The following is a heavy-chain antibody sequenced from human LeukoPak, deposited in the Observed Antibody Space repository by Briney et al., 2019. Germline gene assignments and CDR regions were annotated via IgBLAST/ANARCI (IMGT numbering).Heavy chain of an antibody. Sequence: GGSLRLSCAASGFTLTSYAMSWVRQAPGKGLEWISFISRSGSTIHYADSVKGRFTISRDNAKDSLYLQMNSLRAEDTAVYYCASMSIVAFDIWGQGTMVTVSS. CDR1: GFTLTSYA. J-gene: IGHJ3*02. CDR3: ASMSIVAFDI. CDR2: ISRSGSTI. V-gene: IGHV3-48*03. D-gene: IGHD6-6*01.